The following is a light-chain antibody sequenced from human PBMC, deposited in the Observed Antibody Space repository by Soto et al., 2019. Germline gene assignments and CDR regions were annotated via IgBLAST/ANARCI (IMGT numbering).Light chain of an antibody. CDR3: QQYNDYYTWT. V-gene: IGKV1-33*01. Sequence: IQMTQSPSSLAASLGDRATITCGAGQSISSYLNWYQQKPGKAPKLLIYHASKLETGVPSSFSGSGSGTEFTLTISSLQHDDFATHYCQQYNDYYTWTFGQGTKVDIK. J-gene: IGKJ1*01. CDR2: HAS. CDR1: QSISSY.